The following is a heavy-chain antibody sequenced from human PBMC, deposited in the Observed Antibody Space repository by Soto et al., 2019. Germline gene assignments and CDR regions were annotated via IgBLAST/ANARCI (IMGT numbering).Heavy chain of an antibody. J-gene: IGHJ4*02. CDR2: IIPILGIA. CDR3: AREEYNWNYGGVDY. D-gene: IGHD1-7*01. CDR1: GGTFSSYT. Sequence: VQLVQSGAEVKKPGSSVKVSCKASGGTFSSYTISWVRQAPGQGLEWMGRIIPILGIANYAQKFQGRVTITADKSTSTAYMELSSLRSEDTAVYYCAREEYNWNYGGVDYWGQGTLVTVSS. V-gene: IGHV1-69*08.